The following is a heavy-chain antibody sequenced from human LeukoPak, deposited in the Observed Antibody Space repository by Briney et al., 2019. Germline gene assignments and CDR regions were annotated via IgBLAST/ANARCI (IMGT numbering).Heavy chain of an antibody. CDR1: GGSISSSSYY. D-gene: IGHD5-12*01. V-gene: IGHV4-39*07. CDR3: ARDVTARYGGYGTFGY. J-gene: IGHJ4*02. Sequence: SETLSLTCTVSGGSISSSSYYWGWIRQPPGKGLEWIGSIYYSGSTYYNPSLKSRVTISVDTSKNQFSLKLSSVTAADTAVYYCARDVTARYGGYGTFGYWGQGTLVTVSS. CDR2: IYYSGST.